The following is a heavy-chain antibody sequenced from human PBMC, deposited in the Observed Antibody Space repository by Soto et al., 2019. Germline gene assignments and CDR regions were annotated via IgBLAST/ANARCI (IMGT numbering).Heavy chain of an antibody. Sequence: LRLSCEASGFTFSSYAMNWVRQAPGKGLGWISVISGSGGATYFADSVKGRFVISRDNSKNTLYLQMNSLRAEDTAIYYCAKATLRVVHPLVFDYWGQGSLVTVSS. CDR3: AKATLRVVHPLVFDY. CDR2: ISGSGGAT. V-gene: IGHV3-23*01. D-gene: IGHD3-3*01. CDR1: GFTFSSYA. J-gene: IGHJ4*02.